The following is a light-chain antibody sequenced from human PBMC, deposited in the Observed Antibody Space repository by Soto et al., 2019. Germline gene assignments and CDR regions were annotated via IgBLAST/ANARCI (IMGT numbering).Light chain of an antibody. V-gene: IGKV1-33*01. Sequence: DIQMTQSPSSLSASIGDRVTITCRASQSISSHLNWYQQKPGKAPKLLIYYASNLETGVSSRFSGSGSGTDFTFTISSLQPEDIATYFCQQYENLPRFIFGPGTKVDIK. CDR2: YAS. CDR3: QQYENLPRFI. J-gene: IGKJ3*01. CDR1: QSISSH.